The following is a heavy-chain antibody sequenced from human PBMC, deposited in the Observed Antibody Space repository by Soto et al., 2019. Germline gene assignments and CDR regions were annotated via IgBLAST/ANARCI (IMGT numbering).Heavy chain of an antibody. Sequence: ASVKVSCKASGYTFNTYGITWVRQAPGQGLEWMGWINPYNGNTKFAQKLQDRVTMTTATSTSTAYMELASLRSDDTAVYYCARGCIAVTTHLCYWGQGNVGIVSS. J-gene: IGHJ4*02. V-gene: IGHV1-18*01. CDR2: INPYNGNT. CDR1: GYTFNTYG. D-gene: IGHD4-17*01. CDR3: ARGCIAVTTHLCY.